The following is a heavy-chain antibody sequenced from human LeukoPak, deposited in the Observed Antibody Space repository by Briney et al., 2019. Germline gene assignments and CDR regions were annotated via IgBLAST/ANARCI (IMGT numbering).Heavy chain of an antibody. J-gene: IGHJ5*02. V-gene: IGHV3-21*04. CDR2: IRSTSSHI. CDR1: GFTFSTYS. Sequence: GGSLRLSCAASGFTFSTYSMNWVRQAPGKGLEWVSYIRSTSSHIDYADSVKGRFTISRDNSKNTVYLQMNSLRAEDTAVYYCARDPWLDPWGQGTLVTVSS. CDR3: ARDPWLDP.